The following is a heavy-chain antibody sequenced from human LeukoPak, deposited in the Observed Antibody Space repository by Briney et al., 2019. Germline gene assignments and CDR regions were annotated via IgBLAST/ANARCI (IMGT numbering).Heavy chain of an antibody. D-gene: IGHD3-3*01. V-gene: IGHV3-48*02. CDR2: ISSSSSTT. CDR3: ARDPYYDFWSGYLTSAYYYGMDV. J-gene: IGHJ6*02. CDR1: GFTFSSYS. Sequence: HPGGSLRLSCAASGFTFSSYSMNWVRQAPGKGLEWVSYISSSSSTTYYADSVKGRFTISRDNAKNSLYLQMNSLRDEDTAVYYCARDPYYDFWSGYLTSAYYYGMDVWGQGTTVTVSS.